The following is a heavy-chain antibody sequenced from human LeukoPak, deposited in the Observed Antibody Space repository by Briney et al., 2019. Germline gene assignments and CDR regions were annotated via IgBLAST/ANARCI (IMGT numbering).Heavy chain of an antibody. D-gene: IGHD2-15*01. CDR1: GYTFTSYW. Sequence: GESLKISCEGSGYTFTSYWIAWVRQMPGKGLEWMGIIYPGDSDTRYSPSFQGQVTISADKSISTAYLQWSSLKASNTAMYYCARRMVAATPDFDYWGQGTLVTVSS. V-gene: IGHV5-51*01. J-gene: IGHJ4*02. CDR3: ARRMVAATPDFDY. CDR2: IYPGDSDT.